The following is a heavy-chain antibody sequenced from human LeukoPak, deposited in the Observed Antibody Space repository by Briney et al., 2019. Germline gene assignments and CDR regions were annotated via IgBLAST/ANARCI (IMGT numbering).Heavy chain of an antibody. CDR1: GGSFSGYY. CDR2: INHSGST. Sequence: KTSETLSLTCAVYGGSFSGYYWSWIRQPPGKGLEWIGEINHSGSTNYNPSLKSRVTISVDTSKNQFFLKLSSVTAADTAVYYCARGRGIYGSGRRWFDPWGQGTLVTVSS. V-gene: IGHV4-34*01. J-gene: IGHJ5*02. CDR3: ARGRGIYGSGRRWFDP. D-gene: IGHD3-10*01.